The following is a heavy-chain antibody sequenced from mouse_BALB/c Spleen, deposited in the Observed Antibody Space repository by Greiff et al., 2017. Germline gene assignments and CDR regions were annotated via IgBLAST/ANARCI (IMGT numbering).Heavy chain of an antibody. Sequence: QVQLQQPGAELVKPGASVKLSCKASGYTFTSYWMHWVKQRPGQGLEWIGEIDPSDSYTNYNQKFKGKATLTVDKSSSTAYMQLSSLTSEDSAVYYCASYLQGTWFAYWGQGTLVTVSA. V-gene: IGHV1-69*02. D-gene: IGHD5-5*01. CDR2: IDPSDSYT. CDR1: GYTFTSYW. J-gene: IGHJ3*01. CDR3: ASYLQGTWFAY.